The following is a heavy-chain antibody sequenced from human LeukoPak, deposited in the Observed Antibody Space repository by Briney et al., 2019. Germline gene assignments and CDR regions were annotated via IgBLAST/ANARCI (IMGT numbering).Heavy chain of an antibody. Sequence: SETLSLTCTVSGGSISSYYWSWIRQPPGKGLEWIGYIYYSGSTNYNPLPQESSHHISRHVQEPVPLKLSSVTAADTAVYYCARRAFSSGYYYFDYWGQGTLVTVSS. CDR1: GGSISSYY. V-gene: IGHV4-59*08. J-gene: IGHJ4*02. CDR2: IYYSGST. CDR3: ARRAFSSGYYYFDY. D-gene: IGHD3-22*01.